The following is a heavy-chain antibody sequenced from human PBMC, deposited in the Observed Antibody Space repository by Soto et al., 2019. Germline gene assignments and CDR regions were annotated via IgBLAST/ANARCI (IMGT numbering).Heavy chain of an antibody. CDR2: IYYSGTT. D-gene: IGHD1-1*01. CDR3: ARTLPNRQLFDS. Sequence: PSETLSLTCTVSGGSVSIANQYWSWIRQPPGTGLEWIGYIYYSGTTNYNPSLKSRVTMSVDTSKNQFSLRLASVTAADTAVYYCARTLPNRQLFDSWSQGTLVTVSS. V-gene: IGHV4-61*01. J-gene: IGHJ4*02. CDR1: GGSVSIANQY.